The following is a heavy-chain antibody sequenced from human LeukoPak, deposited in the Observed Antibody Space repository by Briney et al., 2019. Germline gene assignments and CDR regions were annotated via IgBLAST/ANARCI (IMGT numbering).Heavy chain of an antibody. V-gene: IGHV3-23*01. CDR3: AKDPGPLFDGYFDY. CDR1: GFTFSSYG. D-gene: IGHD2-21*01. Sequence: PGGSLRLSCAASGFTFSSYGMSWVRQAPGKGLEWVSGISGSGSRTYYADSVKGRFTISRDNSKNTLYLQMSSLRAEDTAVYYCAKDPGPLFDGYFDYWGRGTLVTVSS. CDR2: ISGSGSRT. J-gene: IGHJ4*02.